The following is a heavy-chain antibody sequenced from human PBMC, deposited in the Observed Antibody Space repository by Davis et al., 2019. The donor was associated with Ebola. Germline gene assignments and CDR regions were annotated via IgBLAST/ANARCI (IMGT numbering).Heavy chain of an antibody. V-gene: IGHV4-34*01. D-gene: IGHD6-19*01. CDR3: AREAGY. CDR1: GGSFSGYY. CDR2: INHSGST. Sequence: SETLSLTCAVYGGSFSGYYWSWIRQPPGKGLEWIGEINHSGSTHYNPSLKSRVTISVDTSKNQFSLKLSSVTAADTAVYYCAREAGYWGQGTLVTVSS. J-gene: IGHJ4*02.